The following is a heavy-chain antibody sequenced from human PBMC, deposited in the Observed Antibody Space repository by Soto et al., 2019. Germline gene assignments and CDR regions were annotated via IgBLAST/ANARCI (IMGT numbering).Heavy chain of an antibody. CDR3: ARGDHYYGSSWFDP. D-gene: IGHD3-10*01. CDR2: ISAYNGNA. V-gene: IGHV1-18*01. J-gene: IGHJ5*02. CDR1: GYTFTSYG. Sequence: ASVKVSCKASGYTFTSYGISWVRQAPGQGLEWMGWISAYNGNANCAQKLQGRVTMTTDTSTSTAYMELRSLRSDDTAVYYCARGDHYYGSSWFDPWGQGTLVTVSS.